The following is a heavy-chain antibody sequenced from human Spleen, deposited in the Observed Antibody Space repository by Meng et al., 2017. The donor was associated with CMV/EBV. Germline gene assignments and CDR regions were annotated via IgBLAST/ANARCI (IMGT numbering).Heavy chain of an antibody. Sequence: GDSVRSYHRWSWVRPAPGKGREWIGEIYHTGTTNYNPSLKSRLAMSVDKSKNQFSLNLKSVTAADTALYYCARGRGRHNAWIYSFDSWGQGALVTVSS. J-gene: IGHJ4*02. V-gene: IGHV4-4*02. D-gene: IGHD5-12*01. CDR3: ARGRGRHNAWIYSFDS. CDR1: GDSVRSYHR. CDR2: IYHTGTT.